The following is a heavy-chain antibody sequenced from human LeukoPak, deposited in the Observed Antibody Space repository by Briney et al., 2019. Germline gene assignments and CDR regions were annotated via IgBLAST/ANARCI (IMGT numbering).Heavy chain of an antibody. CDR2: ISGSGGRT. CDR1: GFTFSSYA. CDR3: AREKYQLLDRSFDY. D-gene: IGHD2-2*01. V-gene: IGHV3-23*01. Sequence: GGSLRLSCAASGFTFSSYAMSWVRQAPGKGLEWVSTISGSGGRTYYADSVKGRFTISRDNSMNTLYLQMNSLRAEDTAVYYCAREKYQLLDRSFDYWGQGTLVTVSS. J-gene: IGHJ4*02.